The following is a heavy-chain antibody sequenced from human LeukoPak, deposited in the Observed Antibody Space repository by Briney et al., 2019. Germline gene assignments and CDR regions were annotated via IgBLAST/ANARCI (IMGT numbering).Heavy chain of an antibody. Sequence: PSETLSLTCTVSGGSISSSSYYWGWIRQPPGKGLEWIGSIYYSGSTYYNPSLKSRVTISVDTSKNQFSLKLSSVTAADTAVYYCARGLCGRGGTSCYPKEARTGRKSYFDYWGQGTLVTVSS. J-gene: IGHJ4*02. CDR3: ARGLCGRGGTSCYPKEARTGRKSYFDY. CDR2: IYYSGST. V-gene: IGHV4-39*01. D-gene: IGHD2-2*01. CDR1: GGSISSSSYY.